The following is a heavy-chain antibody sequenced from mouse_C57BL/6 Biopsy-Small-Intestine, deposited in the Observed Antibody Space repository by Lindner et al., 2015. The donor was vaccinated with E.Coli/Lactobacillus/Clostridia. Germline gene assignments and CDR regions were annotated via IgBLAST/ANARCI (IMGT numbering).Heavy chain of an antibody. V-gene: IGHV1-39*01. CDR3: AREEGGSITWYFDV. CDR2: INPNYGTT. Sequence: VQLQESGPELVKPGASVKISCKASGYSFTDYNMNWVKQSNGKSLEWIGVINPNYGTTSYNQKFKGKATLTVDQSSSTAYMQLNSLTSEDSAVYYCAREEGGSITWYFDVWGTGTTVTVSS. J-gene: IGHJ1*03. D-gene: IGHD1-1*02. CDR1: GYSFTDYN.